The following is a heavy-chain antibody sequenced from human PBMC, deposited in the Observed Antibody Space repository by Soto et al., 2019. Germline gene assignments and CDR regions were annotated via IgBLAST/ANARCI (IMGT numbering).Heavy chain of an antibody. CDR1: GGSISSSSYY. J-gene: IGHJ5*02. Sequence: PSETLSLTCTVSGGSISSSSYYWGWIRQPPGKGLEWIGSIYYSGSTYYNPSLKSRVTISVDTSKNQFSLKLSSVTAADTAVYYCARLRGGLWFGELLNDGPYNWFDPWGQGTLVTVSS. D-gene: IGHD3-10*01. CDR2: IYYSGST. V-gene: IGHV4-39*01. CDR3: ARLRGGLWFGELLNDGPYNWFDP.